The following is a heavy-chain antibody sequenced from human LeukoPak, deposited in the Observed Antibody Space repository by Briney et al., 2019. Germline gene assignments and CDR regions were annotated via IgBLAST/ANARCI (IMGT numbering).Heavy chain of an antibody. D-gene: IGHD2-15*01. Sequence: SETLSLTCTVSGGSISSYYWSWIRQPPGKGLEWIGYIYYSGSTNYNPSLKSRVTISVDTSKNQFSLKLSSVTAADTAVYYCAREGSVVVAATPSAFDIWDQGTMVTVSS. V-gene: IGHV4-59*01. CDR1: GGSISSYY. J-gene: IGHJ3*02. CDR3: AREGSVVVAATPSAFDI. CDR2: IYYSGST.